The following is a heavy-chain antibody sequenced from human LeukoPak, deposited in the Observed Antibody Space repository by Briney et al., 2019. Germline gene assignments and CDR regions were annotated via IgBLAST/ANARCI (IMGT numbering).Heavy chain of an antibody. Sequence: GGSLRLSCAASGFTFSSFGMNWVRQAPGKGLEWVSGVSGSGGSTYYADSVKGRFTISRDNSKNTLYLQMNSLRAGDTAVYYCAKEKDIVVVPAAGLSFGAFDIWGQGTMVTVSS. V-gene: IGHV3-23*01. J-gene: IGHJ3*02. CDR3: AKEKDIVVVPAAGLSFGAFDI. CDR1: GFTFSSFG. D-gene: IGHD2-2*01. CDR2: VSGSGGST.